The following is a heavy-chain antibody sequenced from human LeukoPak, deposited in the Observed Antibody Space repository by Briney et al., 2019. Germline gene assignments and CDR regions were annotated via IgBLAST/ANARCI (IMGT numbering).Heavy chain of an antibody. J-gene: IGHJ4*02. Sequence: PSETLSLTCTVSGGSISTYYWNWIRQPPGKGLEWIGYIYHSGSTNYNPSLQSRVTISVDTSKNQFSLKLSSVTAADTAVYYCARVRRDGYNSPDYWGQGTLVTVSS. CDR1: GGSISTYY. CDR2: IYHSGST. CDR3: ARVRRDGYNSPDY. D-gene: IGHD5-24*01. V-gene: IGHV4-59*01.